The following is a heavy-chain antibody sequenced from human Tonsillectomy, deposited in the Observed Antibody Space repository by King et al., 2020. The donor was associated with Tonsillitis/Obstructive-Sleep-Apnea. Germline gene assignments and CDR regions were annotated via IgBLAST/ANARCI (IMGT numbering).Heavy chain of an antibody. CDR1: SGSISSYY. D-gene: IGHD5-24*01. CDR3: ARLGHGYNYFDY. Sequence: MQLQESGPGLVKPSETLSLTCTVSSGSISSYYWSWIRQPPGKGLEWIGYLYYSGTTNYNPSLKSRVTISVDTSKNQFSLKLSSVTAADTALYYCARLGHGYNYFDYWGQGILVTVSS. V-gene: IGHV4-59*08. J-gene: IGHJ4*02. CDR2: LYYSGTT.